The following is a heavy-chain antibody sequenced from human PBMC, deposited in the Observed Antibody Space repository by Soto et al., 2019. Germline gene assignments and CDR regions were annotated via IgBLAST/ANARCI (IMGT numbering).Heavy chain of an antibody. Sequence: SETLSLTCTVSGGSISSGGYYWSWIRQHPGKGLEWIGYIYYSGSTYYNPSLKSRVTISVDTSKNQFSLKLSSVTAADTAVYYCARSSQSTVTTSDYWGQGTLVTVSS. CDR1: GGSISSGGYY. J-gene: IGHJ4*02. CDR3: ARSSQSTVTTSDY. CDR2: IYYSGST. V-gene: IGHV4-31*03. D-gene: IGHD4-17*01.